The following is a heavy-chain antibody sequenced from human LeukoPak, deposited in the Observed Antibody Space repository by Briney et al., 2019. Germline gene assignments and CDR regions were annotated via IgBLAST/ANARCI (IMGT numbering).Heavy chain of an antibody. Sequence: GGSLRLSCAASGFTFSSYEMNWVRQAPGKGLEWVSYISSSGSTIYYADSVKGRFTISRDNAKNSLYLQMNSLRAEDTAVYYCGSGIWFGELGYWGPGTLVTVSS. CDR2: ISSSGSTI. CDR3: GSGIWFGELGY. V-gene: IGHV3-48*03. J-gene: IGHJ4*02. D-gene: IGHD3-10*01. CDR1: GFTFSSYE.